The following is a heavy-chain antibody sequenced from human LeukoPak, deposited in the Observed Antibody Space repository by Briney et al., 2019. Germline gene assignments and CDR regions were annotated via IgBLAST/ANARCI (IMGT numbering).Heavy chain of an antibody. D-gene: IGHD5-18*01. V-gene: IGHV4-61*01. CDR3: ARTGYSYGHDY. CDR2: IYYSGST. CDR1: GGSISSSSYY. J-gene: IGHJ4*02. Sequence: SETLSLTCTVSGGSISSSSYYWRWIRQPPGKGLEWIGYIYYSGSTNYNPSLKSRVTISVDTSKNQFSLKLSSVTAADTAVYYCARTGYSYGHDYWGQGTLVTVSS.